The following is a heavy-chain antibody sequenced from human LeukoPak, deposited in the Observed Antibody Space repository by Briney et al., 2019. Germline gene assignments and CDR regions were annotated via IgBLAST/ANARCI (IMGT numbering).Heavy chain of an antibody. Sequence: PGGSLRPSCAASGFTFSHYGMSWVRQAPGKGLEWVSAISGSGYSTYYADSVKGRFTISRDNSKNTLYLQMNSLRAEDTAVYYCAKYYGDDPDYYYYMDVWGKGTTVTISS. CDR2: ISGSGYST. D-gene: IGHD4-17*01. CDR3: AKYYGDDPDYYYYMDV. V-gene: IGHV3-23*01. CDR1: GFTFSHYG. J-gene: IGHJ6*03.